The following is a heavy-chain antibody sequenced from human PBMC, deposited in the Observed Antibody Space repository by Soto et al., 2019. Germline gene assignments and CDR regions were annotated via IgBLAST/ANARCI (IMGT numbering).Heavy chain of an antibody. CDR3: AGDLFSRSDPPPFGFDP. V-gene: IGHV1-18*01. CDR2: ISAYNGNT. J-gene: IGHJ5*02. Sequence: QVQLVQSGAEVKKPGASVKVSCKASGYTFTSYGISWVRQAPGQGLEWMGWISAYNGNTNYAQKLQGRVTMTTDTSTSTAYLELRSLSSAAPAVYYGAGDLFSRSDPPPFGFDPWGQGTLVTVSS. CDR1: GYTFTSYG. D-gene: IGHD2-21*01.